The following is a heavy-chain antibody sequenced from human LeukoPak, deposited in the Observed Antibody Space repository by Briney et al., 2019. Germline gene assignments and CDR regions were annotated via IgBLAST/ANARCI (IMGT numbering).Heavy chain of an antibody. J-gene: IGHJ4*02. CDR1: GFTFSSYA. CDR3: AREDTDFGASKFDY. D-gene: IGHD3-3*01. Sequence: GGSLRLSCAASGFTFSSYAMHWVRQAPGKGLEWVAVISYDGSNKYYADSVKGRFTISRDNSKNTLYLQMNSLRAEDTAVYYCAREDTDFGASKFDYWGQGTLVTVSS. CDR2: ISYDGSNK. V-gene: IGHV3-30*01.